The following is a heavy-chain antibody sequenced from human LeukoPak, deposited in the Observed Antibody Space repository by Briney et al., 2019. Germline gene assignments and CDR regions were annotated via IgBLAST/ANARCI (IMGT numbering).Heavy chain of an antibody. J-gene: IGHJ4*02. D-gene: IGHD3-22*01. CDR2: IWYDGSNK. CDR1: GFTFSSYG. Sequence: GGSLRLSCAASGFTFSSYGMHWVRQAPGKGLEWVAVIWYDGSNKYYADSVKGRFTISRDNPKNTLYLQMSSLRAEDAAVYFCAKRGVVIRVILVGFHKEAYYFDSWGQGALVTVSS. CDR3: AKRGVVIRVILVGFHKEAYYFDS. V-gene: IGHV3-33*06.